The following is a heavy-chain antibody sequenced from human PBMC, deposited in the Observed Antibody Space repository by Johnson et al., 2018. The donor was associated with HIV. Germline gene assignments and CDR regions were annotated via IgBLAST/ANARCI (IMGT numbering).Heavy chain of an antibody. CDR1: GFTFSSYA. J-gene: IGHJ3*01. Sequence: QMQLVESGGGVVQPGRSLRLSCAASGFTFSSYAMHWVRQAPGKGLEWVTVISYDGRTKYYSDSVKGRFTVSRDNSKNTLYLQMNSLRPEDTAVYYCANNFRGGISAPGDAFDVWGQGTMVTVSS. D-gene: IGHD6-13*01. V-gene: IGHV3-30*04. CDR3: ANNFRGGISAPGDAFDV. CDR2: ISYDGRTK.